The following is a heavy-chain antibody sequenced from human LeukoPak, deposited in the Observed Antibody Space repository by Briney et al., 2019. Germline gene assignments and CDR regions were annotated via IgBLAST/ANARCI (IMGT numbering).Heavy chain of an antibody. CDR3: ARGPVKHCSSTSCSHNWFDP. V-gene: IGHV4-30-4*01. CDR2: IYYSGST. J-gene: IGHJ5*02. Sequence: PSETLSLTCTVSGGSFSSGDYYWSWIRQPPGKGLEWIGYIYYSGSTYYNPSLKSRVTISVDTSKNQFSLKLSSVTAADTAVYYCARGPVKHCSSTSCSHNWFDPWGQGTLVTVSS. D-gene: IGHD2-2*01. CDR1: GGSFSSGDYY.